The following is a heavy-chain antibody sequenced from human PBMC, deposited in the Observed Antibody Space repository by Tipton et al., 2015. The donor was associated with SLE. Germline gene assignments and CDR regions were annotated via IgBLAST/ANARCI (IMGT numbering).Heavy chain of an antibody. Sequence: SGFTFSSYSMNWVRQAPGKGLEWVSSISSSSSYIYYADSVKGRFTISRDNAKNSLYLQMNSLRAEDTAVYYCARGGAAGTGVDYWGQGTLVTVSS. CDR1: GFTFSSYS. D-gene: IGHD6-13*01. J-gene: IGHJ4*02. V-gene: IGHV3-21*01. CDR2: ISSSSSYI. CDR3: ARGGAAGTGVDY.